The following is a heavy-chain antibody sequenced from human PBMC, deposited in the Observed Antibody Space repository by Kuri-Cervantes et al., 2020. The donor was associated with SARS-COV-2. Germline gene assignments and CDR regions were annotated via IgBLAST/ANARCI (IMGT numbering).Heavy chain of an antibody. D-gene: IGHD5-12*01. CDR2: INAGNGNT. Sequence: ASVTVSCKASGYTPTSYAMHWVRQAPGQRLEWMGWINAGNGNTKYSQKFQGRVTITRDTSASTAYMEMSSLRSEDTAVYYCASEGLDIVATDDPYYYYGMDVWGQGTTVTVSS. CDR1: GYTPTSYA. V-gene: IGHV1-3*01. CDR3: ASEGLDIVATDDPYYYYGMDV. J-gene: IGHJ6*02.